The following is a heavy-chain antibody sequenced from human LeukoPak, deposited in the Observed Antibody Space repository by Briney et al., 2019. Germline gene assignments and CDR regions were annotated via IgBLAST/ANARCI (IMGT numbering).Heavy chain of an antibody. D-gene: IGHD4-17*01. V-gene: IGHV4-31*03. J-gene: IGHJ4*02. CDR3: ARGAFDGDLDY. CDR1: RGSISSSIYY. Sequence: SETLSLTCTVSRGSISSSIYYWGWIRQPPGKGLEWIGYIYYSGSTYYNPSLKSRVTISVDTSKNQFSLRLSSVTAADTAVYYCARGAFDGDLDYWGQGTLVTVSS. CDR2: IYYSGST.